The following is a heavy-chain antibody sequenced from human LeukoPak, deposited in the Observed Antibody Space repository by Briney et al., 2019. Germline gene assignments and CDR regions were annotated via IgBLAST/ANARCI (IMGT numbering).Heavy chain of an antibody. CDR3: AREYTLYRSGWFLDY. CDR2: IDYSGST. J-gene: IGHJ4*02. D-gene: IGHD6-19*01. V-gene: IGHV4-34*01. Sequence: SETLSLTCAVYGGSFSGYYWSWIRQPPGKGLEWIGSIDYSGSTYYNPSLKSRATISIDTSKNQFSLKLSSVTAADTAVYYCAREYTLYRSGWFLDYWGQGTVVAVSS. CDR1: GGSFSGYY.